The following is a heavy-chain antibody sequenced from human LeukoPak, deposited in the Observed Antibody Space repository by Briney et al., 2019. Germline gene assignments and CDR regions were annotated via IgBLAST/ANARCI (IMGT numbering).Heavy chain of an antibody. CDR3: ARQSTMAGGDAFDI. V-gene: IGHV4-61*01. D-gene: IGHD3-10*01. Sequence: SETLSLTCTVSGGSVSSGSYYWSWIRQPPGKGLEWIGYIYYSGSTNYNPSLKSRVIISVDTSKNQFSLKLRSVAGADTAVYYCARQSTMAGGDAFDIWGQGTMVTVSS. CDR2: IYYSGST. J-gene: IGHJ3*02. CDR1: GGSVSSGSYY.